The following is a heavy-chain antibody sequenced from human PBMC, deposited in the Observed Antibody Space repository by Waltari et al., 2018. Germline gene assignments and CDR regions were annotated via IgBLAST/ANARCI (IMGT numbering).Heavy chain of an antibody. V-gene: IGHV3-23*01. Sequence: EVQLLESGGGLVQPGGSLRLSCAGSGFTFSSYAISWVRRAPGQVLEWVSGIRGSGGSTYDADSVKGRFTISRDNSKNTLYLQMNSLRAEDTAVYYCAKEGEWELLFTYFDCGGQGTLVTVSS. CDR2: IRGSGGST. D-gene: IGHD1-26*01. CDR1: GFTFSSYA. J-gene: IGHJ4*02. CDR3: AKEGEWELLFTYFDC.